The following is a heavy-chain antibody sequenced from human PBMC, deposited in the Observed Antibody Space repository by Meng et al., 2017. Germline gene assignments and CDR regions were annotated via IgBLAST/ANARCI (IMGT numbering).Heavy chain of an antibody. CDR3: ARKFTMVRGIYNWFDP. CDR1: GGSFSGYY. CDR2: INHSGST. J-gene: IGHJ5*02. D-gene: IGHD3-10*01. Sequence: QVRRLQWGAQLLKPSETLPPTCAVYGGSFSGYYWSWIRQPPGKGLEWIGEINHSGSTNYNPSLKSRVTISVDTSKNQFSLKLSSVTTADTAVYYCARKFTMVRGIYNWFDPWGQGTLVTVSS. V-gene: IGHV4-34*01.